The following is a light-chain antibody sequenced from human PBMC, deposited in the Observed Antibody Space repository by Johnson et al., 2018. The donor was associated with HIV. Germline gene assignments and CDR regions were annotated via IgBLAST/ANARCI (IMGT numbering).Light chain of an antibody. CDR3: GTWDSSLRGYV. CDR2: DNN. J-gene: IGLJ1*01. V-gene: IGLV1-51*01. Sequence: HSVLTQPPSVSAAPGQKVTISCSGSTSNIGNNYVSWYQQLPGTAPKLLIYDNNKRPSGIPDRSSGSKSGTSATLGITGLQTGDEADYYCGTWDSSLRGYVFGAGTKVTVL. CDR1: TSNIGNNY.